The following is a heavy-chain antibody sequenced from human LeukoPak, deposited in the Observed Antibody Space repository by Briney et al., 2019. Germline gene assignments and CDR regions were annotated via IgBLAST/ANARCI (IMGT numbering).Heavy chain of an antibody. J-gene: IGHJ4*02. CDR2: IIPIFGTA. Sequence: SVKVSCKASGGTFSSYAISWVRQAPGQGLEWMGGIIPIFGTANYAQKFQGRVTITTDESTSTAYMELSSLRSEDTAVYYCARGRSDSSGLFDYWGQGTLVTVSS. CDR1: GGTFSSYA. V-gene: IGHV1-69*05. CDR3: ARGRSDSSGLFDY. D-gene: IGHD3-22*01.